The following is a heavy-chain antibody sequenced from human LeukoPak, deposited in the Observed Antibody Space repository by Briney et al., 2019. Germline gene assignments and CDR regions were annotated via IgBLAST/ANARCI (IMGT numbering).Heavy chain of an antibody. D-gene: IGHD3-3*01. J-gene: IGHJ4*02. CDR3: ARAPAYYDFWSGYSTYYFDY. CDR2: ISSNGGST. CDR1: GFTFSSYA. V-gene: IGHV3-64*01. Sequence: GGPLRLSCAASGFTFSSYAMHWVRQAPGKGLEYVSAISSNGGSTYYANSVKGRFTISRDNSKNTLYLQMGSLRAEDMAVYYCARAPAYYDFWSGYSTYYFDYWGQGTLVTVSS.